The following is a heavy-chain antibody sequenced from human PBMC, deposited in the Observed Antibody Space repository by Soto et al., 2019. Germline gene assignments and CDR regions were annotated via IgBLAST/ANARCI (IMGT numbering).Heavy chain of an antibody. D-gene: IGHD6-19*01. CDR3: AKSPPAVAGYFDY. V-gene: IGHV3-30*18. CDR1: GFTFSSSG. J-gene: IGHJ4*02. CDR2: TSFDGSSG. Sequence: QVQLVESGGGVVLPGRSLRLSCAASGFTFSSSGMHWVRQAPGKGLEWVAVTSFDGSSGYYADSVRGRFTISRDNSNNTLYLHMNSLRAEDTAVDYCAKSPPAVAGYFDYWGQGTLVTVSS.